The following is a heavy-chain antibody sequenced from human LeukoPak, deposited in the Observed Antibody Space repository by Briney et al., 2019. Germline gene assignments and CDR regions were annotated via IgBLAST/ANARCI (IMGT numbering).Heavy chain of an antibody. D-gene: IGHD3-22*01. CDR1: GYTFTSYD. CDR2: MNPNSGNT. CDR3: VDPDR. V-gene: IGHV1-8*01. Sequence: GAPVKVSCKASGYTFTSYDINWVRQATGQGLEWMGWMNPNSGNTGYAQKFQGRVTMTRNTSIATAYMEVTNLRFDDTAVYYCVDPDRWGQGTLSPSPQ. J-gene: IGHJ1*01.